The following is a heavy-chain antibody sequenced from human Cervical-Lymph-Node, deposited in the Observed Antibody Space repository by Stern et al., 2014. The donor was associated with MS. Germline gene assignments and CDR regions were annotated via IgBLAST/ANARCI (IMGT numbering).Heavy chain of an antibody. CDR1: GDTFTTYA. CDR2: INTNTGNP. J-gene: IGHJ2*01. CDR3: ARGWLGPDWYFDL. V-gene: IGHV7-4-1*02. D-gene: IGHD5-12*01. Sequence: VQLVESGSELKKPGASVKVSCKASGDTFTTYAINWVRQAPGQGLEWMGWINTNTGNPTYAPGFTGRFVFSLDTSVSTAYLQISSLRANDTAVYYCARGWLGPDWYFDLWGRGTLVTVSS.